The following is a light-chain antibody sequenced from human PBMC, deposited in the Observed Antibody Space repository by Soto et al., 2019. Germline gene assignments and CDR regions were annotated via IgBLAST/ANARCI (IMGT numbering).Light chain of an antibody. CDR3: SLYTTSSSYA. CDR2: DVT. J-gene: IGLJ1*01. Sequence: QSVLTQPASVSGSPGQSITISCTGTSSDVGGYIYVSWYQQHPGKAPKLMIYDVTSRPSGVSYRFSGSKSGNTASLTISGLQAEDEADYYCSLYTTSSSYAFGNGTKVTVL. V-gene: IGLV2-14*01. CDR1: SSDVGGYIY.